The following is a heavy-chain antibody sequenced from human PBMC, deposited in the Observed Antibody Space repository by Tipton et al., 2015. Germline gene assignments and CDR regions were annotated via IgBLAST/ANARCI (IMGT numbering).Heavy chain of an antibody. J-gene: IGHJ2*01. CDR2: IYYSGST. CDR3: ARDAGRYYDSSGLSWYFDL. V-gene: IGHV4-39*02. D-gene: IGHD3-22*01. Sequence: SLTCTVSGGSISSSLHYWGWIRQPPGKGLEWIGSIYYSGSTYYNPSLKSRVTISVDTSKNQFSLRLSSVTAANTAVYYCARDAGRYYDSSGLSWYFDLWGRGTLVTVSS. CDR1: GGSISSSLHY.